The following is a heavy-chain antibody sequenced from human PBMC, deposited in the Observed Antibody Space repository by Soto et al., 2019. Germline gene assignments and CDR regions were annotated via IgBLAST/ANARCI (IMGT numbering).Heavy chain of an antibody. CDR2: ISYDGSNK. CDR3: AKVSGYFDY. CDR1: GVTFSIYG. Sequence: GSLRLSCAASGVTFSIYGMHWVRQAPGKGLEWVAVISYDGSNKYYADSVKGRFTISRDNSKNTLYLQMNSLRAEDTAVYYCAKVSGYFDYWGQGTLVTVSS. D-gene: IGHD1-26*01. J-gene: IGHJ4*02. V-gene: IGHV3-30*18.